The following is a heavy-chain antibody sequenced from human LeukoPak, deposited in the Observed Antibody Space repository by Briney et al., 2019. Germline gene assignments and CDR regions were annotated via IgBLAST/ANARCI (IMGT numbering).Heavy chain of an antibody. Sequence: SETLSLTCTVSGYSISSGYYWGWIRQPPGKGLEWIGSIYHSGSTYYNPSLKSRVTISVDTSKNQFSLKLSSVTAADTAVYYCARDLSMAGSPVWFDPWGQGTLVTVSS. CDR2: IYHSGST. V-gene: IGHV4-38-2*02. J-gene: IGHJ5*02. D-gene: IGHD6-19*01. CDR1: GYSISSGYY. CDR3: ARDLSMAGSPVWFDP.